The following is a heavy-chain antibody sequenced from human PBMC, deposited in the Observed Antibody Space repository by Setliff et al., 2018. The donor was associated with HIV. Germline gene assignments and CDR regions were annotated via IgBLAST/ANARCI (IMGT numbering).Heavy chain of an antibody. J-gene: IGHJ4*02. V-gene: IGHV3-23*01. CDR2: IGAVGGPT. Sequence: GGSLRLSCAASGFTFSSYAMGWVRQAPGKGLEWVPTIGAVGGPTHYAESVKGRFTISRDNAKNSLYLQMNSLSAEDTAVYYCARDPLPDFRGWCYWGQGTLVTVSS. D-gene: IGHD3-10*01. CDR3: ARDPLPDFRGWCY. CDR1: GFTFSSYA.